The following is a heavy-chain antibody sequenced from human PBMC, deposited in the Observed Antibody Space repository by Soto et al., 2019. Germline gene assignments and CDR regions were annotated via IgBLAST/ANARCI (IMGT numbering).Heavy chain of an antibody. J-gene: IGHJ4*02. D-gene: IGHD3-22*01. Sequence: ESGGGVVQPGRSLRLSCAASGFTFSSYGMHWVRQAPGKGLEWVAVISDDGSNKYYADSVKGRFTISRDNSKNTLYLQMNSLRAEDTAVYYCAKERVYDSSGWSFAYWGQGTLVTVSS. CDR2: ISDDGSNK. CDR3: AKERVYDSSGWSFAY. CDR1: GFTFSSYG. V-gene: IGHV3-30*18.